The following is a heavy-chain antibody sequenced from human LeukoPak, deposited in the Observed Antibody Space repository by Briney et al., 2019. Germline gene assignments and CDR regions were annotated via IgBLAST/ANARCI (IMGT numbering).Heavy chain of an antibody. CDR2: ISSSSSTI. D-gene: IGHD2-2*02. CDR3: ARGALYAYYMDV. J-gene: IGHJ6*03. Sequence: GGSLRLSCAASGFTLSIYSLNWVRQAPGKGLEWVSYISSSSSTIYYADSVKGRFTISRDNAKNLLYLQMNSLRAEDTAVYYCARGALYAYYMDVWGKGTTVTVSS. V-gene: IGHV3-48*04. CDR1: GFTLSIYS.